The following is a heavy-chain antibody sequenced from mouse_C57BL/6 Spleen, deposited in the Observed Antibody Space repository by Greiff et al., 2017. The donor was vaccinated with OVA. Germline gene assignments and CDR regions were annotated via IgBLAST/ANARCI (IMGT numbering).Heavy chain of an antibody. CDR3: ARYLYYAYAMDY. Sequence: QVQLKQPGAELVMPGASVKLSCKASGYTFTSYWMHWVKQRPGQGLEWIGEIDPSDSYTNYNQKFKGKSTLTVDKSSSTAYMQLSSLTSEDSAVYYCARYLYYAYAMDYWGQGTSVTVSS. CDR1: GYTFTSYW. CDR2: IDPSDSYT. V-gene: IGHV1-69*01. D-gene: IGHD1-1*02. J-gene: IGHJ4*01.